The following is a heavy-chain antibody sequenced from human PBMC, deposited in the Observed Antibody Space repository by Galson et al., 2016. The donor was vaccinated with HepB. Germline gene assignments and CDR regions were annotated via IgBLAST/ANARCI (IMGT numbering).Heavy chain of an antibody. D-gene: IGHD1-26*01. CDR2: FIPENVET. Sequence: SVKVSCKVAGHTLSELSMHWVRQAPGKGLEWMGGFIPENVETIYAQNLQGRITMTEDTSTNTAYMELNSLGSEDTAVYYCATEDPVGATAFEFWGQGTLVTVSS. CDR1: GHTLSELS. J-gene: IGHJ4*02. CDR3: ATEDPVGATAFEF. V-gene: IGHV1-24*01.